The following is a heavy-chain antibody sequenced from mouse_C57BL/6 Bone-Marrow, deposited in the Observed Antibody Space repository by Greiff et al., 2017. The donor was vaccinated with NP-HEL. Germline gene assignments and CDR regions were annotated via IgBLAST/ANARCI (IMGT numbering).Heavy chain of an antibody. D-gene: IGHD6-1*01. Sequence: QVQLQQSGPELVKPGASVKISCKASGYAFSSSWMNWVKQRPGQGLEWIGRIYPGDGDTNYNGKFKGKATLTADKSSSTAYMQLSSLTSEDSAVYFCARTTVDYWGQGTTLTVSS. CDR2: IYPGDGDT. CDR1: GYAFSSSW. CDR3: ARTTVDY. J-gene: IGHJ2*01. V-gene: IGHV1-82*01.